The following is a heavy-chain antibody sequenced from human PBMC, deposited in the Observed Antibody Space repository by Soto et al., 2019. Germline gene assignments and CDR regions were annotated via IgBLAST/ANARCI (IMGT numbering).Heavy chain of an antibody. D-gene: IGHD4-17*01. V-gene: IGHV4-30-4*01. J-gene: IGHJ4*02. Sequence: QVQLQESGPGLVKPSQTLSLTCTVSGGSISSGDYYWSWIRQPPGKGLEWIGYIYYSGSTYYNPSLKSXXTXSXXTSKNQSSLKLSSVTAADTAVYYCARVDYGDSLDYWGQGTLVTVSS. CDR3: ARVDYGDSLDY. CDR1: GGSISSGDYY. CDR2: IYYSGST.